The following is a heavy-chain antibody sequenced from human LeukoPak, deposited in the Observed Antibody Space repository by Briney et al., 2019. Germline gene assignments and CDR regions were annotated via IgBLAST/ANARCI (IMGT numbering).Heavy chain of an antibody. D-gene: IGHD6-13*01. J-gene: IGHJ4*02. Sequence: SETLSLTCTVSGGSISSGSYYWSWIRRPAGTGLEWIGRIYTSGSTNYNPSLKSRVTISVDTSKNQFSLKLSSVTAADTAVYYCASALEVAAAGTMTDYWGQGTLVTVSS. CDR2: IYTSGST. CDR3: ASALEVAAAGTMTDY. V-gene: IGHV4-61*02. CDR1: GGSISSGSYY.